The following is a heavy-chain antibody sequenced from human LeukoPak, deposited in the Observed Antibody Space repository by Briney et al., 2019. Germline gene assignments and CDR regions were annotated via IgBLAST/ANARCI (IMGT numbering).Heavy chain of an antibody. Sequence: PGGSLRLSCAASGFTFSNTWMSWVRQAPGKGLEWVGRIKSKTDGGTTDYAAPVKGRFTVSRDDSKNTLYLQMNSLKTEDTAVYYCTTDLYYDFWSGYPNWFDPWGQGTLVTVSS. J-gene: IGHJ5*02. V-gene: IGHV3-15*01. CDR2: IKSKTDGGTT. CDR3: TTDLYYDFWSGYPNWFDP. D-gene: IGHD3-3*01. CDR1: GFTFSNTW.